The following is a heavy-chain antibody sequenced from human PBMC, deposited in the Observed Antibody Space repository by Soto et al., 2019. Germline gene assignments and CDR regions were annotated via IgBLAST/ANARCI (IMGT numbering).Heavy chain of an antibody. CDR3: ARRGGGTCLDFGY. Sequence: QVQLVQSGAEVKKPGASVKVSCKASGYTCSSYGISWVRQAPGQGLEWMGWISAYNGNTKYAQKLPGRVTMPTATSPSTAYMELRGLRSDATGVYYCARRGGGTCLDFGYWGQGTLVTVSS. D-gene: IGHD1-7*01. J-gene: IGHJ4*02. CDR1: GYTCSSYG. V-gene: IGHV1-18*01. CDR2: ISAYNGNT.